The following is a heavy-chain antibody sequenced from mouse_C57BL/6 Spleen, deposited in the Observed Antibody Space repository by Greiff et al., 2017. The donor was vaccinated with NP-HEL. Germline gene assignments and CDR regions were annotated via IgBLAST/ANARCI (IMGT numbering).Heavy chain of an antibody. CDR2: IYPRDGST. Sequence: QVQLQQSGPELVKPGASVKLSCKASGYTFTSYDINWVKQRPGQGLEWIGWIYPRDGSTKYNEKFKGKATLTVDTSSSTAYMELHSLTSEDSAVYFGARGGTTVVAPFDYWGKGTTLTFSS. CDR3: ARGGTTVVAPFDY. J-gene: IGHJ2*01. CDR1: GYTFTSYD. D-gene: IGHD1-1*01. V-gene: IGHV1-85*01.